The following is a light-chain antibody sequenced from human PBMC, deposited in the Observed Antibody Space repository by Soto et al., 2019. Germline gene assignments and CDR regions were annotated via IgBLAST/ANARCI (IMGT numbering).Light chain of an antibody. J-gene: IGKJ5*01. CDR2: DAS. Sequence: EIVMTQPPATLSVSPGERVTLSCRASQDIRSSLAWYQQKPGQAPRLLIYDASNRATGIPARFSGSGSGTDFTLTISSLEPEDFAVYYCQQRYNWPPTFGQGTRLEIK. CDR1: QDIRSS. V-gene: IGKV3-11*01. CDR3: QQRYNWPPT.